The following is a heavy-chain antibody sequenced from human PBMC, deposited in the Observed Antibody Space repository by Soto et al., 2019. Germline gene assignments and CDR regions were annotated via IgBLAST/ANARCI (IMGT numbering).Heavy chain of an antibody. V-gene: IGHV3-72*01. J-gene: IGHJ6*02. CDR1: GFTFSDHY. Sequence: TGGSLRLSCAASGFTFSDHYMDWVRQAPGKGLEWVGRTRNKANSYTTEYAASVKGRFTISRDDSKNSLYLQMNSLKTEDTAVYYCARGRNYYYYGMDVWGQGTTVTVSS. CDR3: ARGRNYYYYGMDV. CDR2: TRNKANSYTT.